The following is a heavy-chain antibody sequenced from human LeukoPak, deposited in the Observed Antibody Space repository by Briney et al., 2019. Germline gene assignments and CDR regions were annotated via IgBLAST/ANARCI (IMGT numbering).Heavy chain of an antibody. V-gene: IGHV3-15*01. CDR2: IKGKTDGGTT. CDR3: TTVRGYFDWLLSTDFDY. CDR1: GFTFSNAW. Sequence: GGSLRLSCAASGFTFSNAWMSWVRQAPGKGLEWVGRIKGKTDGGTTDYAAPVKGRFTISRDDSKNTLYLQMNSLKTEDTAVYYCTTVRGYFDWLLSTDFDYWGQGTLVTVSS. D-gene: IGHD3-9*01. J-gene: IGHJ4*02.